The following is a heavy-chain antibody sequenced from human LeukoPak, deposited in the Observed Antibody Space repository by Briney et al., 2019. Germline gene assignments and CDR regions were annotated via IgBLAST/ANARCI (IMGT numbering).Heavy chain of an antibody. Sequence: ASVKVSCKASGYTCTSYGICWGRLAPGQGLEWMGWMTAYNGNTNYAQNVQGRVTMTTDTSTSTAYMELRSLRSDDTAVYYRARASPPRWNPPSYFDYWGQGPLVTVSS. V-gene: IGHV1-18*04. D-gene: IGHD1-1*01. CDR3: ARASPPRWNPPSYFDY. CDR2: MTAYNGNT. CDR1: GYTCTSYG. J-gene: IGHJ4*02.